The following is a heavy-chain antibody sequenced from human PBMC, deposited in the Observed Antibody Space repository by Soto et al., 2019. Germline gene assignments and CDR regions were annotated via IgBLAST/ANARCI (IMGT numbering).Heavy chain of an antibody. D-gene: IGHD6-19*01. V-gene: IGHV4-59*08. CDR3: ARHPYKRQWLAYFDY. CDR1: GGSISSYY. J-gene: IGHJ4*02. Sequence: QVQLQESGPGLVKPSETLSLTCTVSGGSISSYYWSWIRQPPGKGLEWIGYIYYSGSTNYNPSLKSRVTISVDTSKNQFSLKLSSVTAADTAVYYCARHPYKRQWLAYFDYWGQGTLVTVSS. CDR2: IYYSGST.